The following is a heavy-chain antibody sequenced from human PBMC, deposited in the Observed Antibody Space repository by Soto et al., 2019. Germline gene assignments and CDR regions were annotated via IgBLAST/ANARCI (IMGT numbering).Heavy chain of an antibody. CDR2: TSGGAGST. V-gene: IGHV3-23*01. D-gene: IGHD6-19*01. J-gene: IGHJ4*02. Sequence: EVPLLEAGGGLVQPGGSLRLSCAASGFTFNSSAMSWVLQAPGKGLEWVSTTSGGAGSTYYADSATGRFTISRDNSKNTLYLQMNSLRADDTAVYYCAKGRYRIGWYDPDFDYWGQGNLVTVSS. CDR1: GFTFNSSA. CDR3: AKGRYRIGWYDPDFDY.